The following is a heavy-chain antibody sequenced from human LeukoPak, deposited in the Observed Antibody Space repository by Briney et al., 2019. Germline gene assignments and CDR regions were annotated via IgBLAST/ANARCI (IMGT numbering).Heavy chain of an antibody. CDR1: GGSISSYY. CDR2: IYTSGST. CDR3: AREHYYDSSGYSVFDY. Sequence: PSETLSLTCTVSGGSISSYYWSWIRQPAGKGLEWIGRIYTSGSTNYNPSLKSRVTTSVDTSKNQFSLKLSSVTAADTAVYYCAREHYYDSSGYSVFDYWGQGTLVTVSS. V-gene: IGHV4-4*07. J-gene: IGHJ4*02. D-gene: IGHD3-22*01.